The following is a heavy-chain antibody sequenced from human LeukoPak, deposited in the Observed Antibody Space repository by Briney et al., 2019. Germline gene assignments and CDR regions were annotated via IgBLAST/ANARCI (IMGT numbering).Heavy chain of an antibody. CDR1: GFTFSSYG. D-gene: IGHD1-1*01. Sequence: PGGSLRLSCAASGFTFSSYGMHWVRQAPGKGLEWVAFIRYDGSNKYYADSVKGRFTISRDNSMDTLYLQMNTLRAEDTAVYYCAKIGLESANMDVWGKGTTVTISS. V-gene: IGHV3-30*02. CDR3: AKIGLESANMDV. CDR2: IRYDGSNK. J-gene: IGHJ6*03.